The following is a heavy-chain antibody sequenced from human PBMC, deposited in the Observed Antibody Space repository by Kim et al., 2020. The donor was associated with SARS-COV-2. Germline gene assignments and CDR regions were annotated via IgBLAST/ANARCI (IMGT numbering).Heavy chain of an antibody. J-gene: IGHJ4*02. CDR1: GYTFTGYY. CDR3: ARGGDMSTKRPHDY. D-gene: IGHD3-16*01. Sequence: ASVKVSFKASGYTFTGYYIHWVRQAPGQGLEWMGWINPNSGGTKYAQKFQGRVTMTRDTSISTAYMELSSLKSDDTAVYFCARGGDMSTKRPHDYWGQGILVTVSS. V-gene: IGHV1-2*02. CDR2: INPNSGGT.